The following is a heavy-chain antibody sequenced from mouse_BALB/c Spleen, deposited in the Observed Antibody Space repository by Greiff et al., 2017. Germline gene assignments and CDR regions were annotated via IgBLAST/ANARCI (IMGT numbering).Heavy chain of an antibody. CDR1: GYTFTDYN. J-gene: IGHJ4*01. V-gene: IGHV1-18*01. Sequence: VQLQQSGPELVKPGASVKIPCKASGYTFTDYNMDWVKQSHGKSLEWIGDINPNNGGTIYNQKFKGKATLTVDKSSSTAYMELRSLTSEDTAVYYCARKIYYVYYYAMDYWGQGTSVTVSS. CDR3: ARKIYYVYYYAMDY. D-gene: IGHD2-3*01. CDR2: INPNNGGT.